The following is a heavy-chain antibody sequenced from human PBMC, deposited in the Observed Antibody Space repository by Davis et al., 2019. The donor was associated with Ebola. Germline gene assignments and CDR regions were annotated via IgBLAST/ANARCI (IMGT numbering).Heavy chain of an antibody. Sequence: AASVKVSCKASGGTFSSCAISWVRQAPGQGLEWMGGIIPIFGTANYAQKFQGRVTITADESTSTAYMELSSLRSEDTAVYYCAREPGYSSSWYYFDYWGQGTLVTVSS. V-gene: IGHV1-69*13. J-gene: IGHJ4*02. CDR1: GGTFSSCA. CDR2: IIPIFGTA. D-gene: IGHD6-13*01. CDR3: AREPGYSSSWYYFDY.